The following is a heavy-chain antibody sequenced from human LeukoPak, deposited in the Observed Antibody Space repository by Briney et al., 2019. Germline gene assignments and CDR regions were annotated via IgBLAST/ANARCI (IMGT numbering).Heavy chain of an antibody. CDR1: GFTFSVYS. J-gene: IGHJ4*02. CDR2: IWYDGTDK. CDR3: AKVRYDTTQNGDYFDY. Sequence: PGGSLRLSCATSGFTFSVYSMHWVRQAPGKGLEWVALIWYDGTDKFYANSVKGRFTISRDNSKNMLYLQMNSLRAEDTAVYCCAKVRYDTTQNGDYFDYWGQGTLVTVSS. D-gene: IGHD2-15*01. V-gene: IGHV3-30*02.